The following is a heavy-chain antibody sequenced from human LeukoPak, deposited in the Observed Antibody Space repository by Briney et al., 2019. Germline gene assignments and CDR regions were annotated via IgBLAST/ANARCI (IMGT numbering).Heavy chain of an antibody. CDR2: ISAYNGNT. J-gene: IGHJ6*02. V-gene: IGHV1-18*01. CDR3: ARGPKGYGMDV. CDR1: GYTFTNYG. Sequence: ASVKVSCKASGYTFTNYGLSWVRQAPGQGVEWMGWISAYNGNTNYAQKVQGRVTMTTDTPTSTAYMELSSLTSEDPAVYYCARGPKGYGMDVWGQGTTVIVSS.